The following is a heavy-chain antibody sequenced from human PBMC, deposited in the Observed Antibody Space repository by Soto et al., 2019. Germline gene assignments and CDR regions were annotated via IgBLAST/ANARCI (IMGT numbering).Heavy chain of an antibody. V-gene: IGHV4-59*01. Sequence: SETLSLTCTVSGGSISSYYWSWIRQPPGKGLEWIGYIYYSGSTNYNPSLKSRVTISVDTSKNQFSLKLSSVTAADTAVYYCVRQVAENFDYWGQGTLVTAPQ. D-gene: IGHD5-12*01. CDR1: GGSISSYY. J-gene: IGHJ4*02. CDR3: VRQVAENFDY. CDR2: IYYSGST.